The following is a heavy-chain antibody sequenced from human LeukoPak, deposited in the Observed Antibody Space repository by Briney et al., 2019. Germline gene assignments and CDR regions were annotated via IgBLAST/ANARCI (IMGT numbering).Heavy chain of an antibody. CDR3: TKGGYCSTTSCTPWGMDV. J-gene: IGHJ6*02. V-gene: IGHV3-30*18. CDR2: ISYDGSDK. D-gene: IGHD2-2*01. Sequence: GRSLRLSCAASGFTFSNYGMHWVRQAPGKGLEWVAVISYDGSDKYYAGSVKGRFTISKDNSKNTLYLQTNSLRAVDTAVYYCTKGGYCSTTSCTPWGMDVWGQGTTVTVSS. CDR1: GFTFSNYG.